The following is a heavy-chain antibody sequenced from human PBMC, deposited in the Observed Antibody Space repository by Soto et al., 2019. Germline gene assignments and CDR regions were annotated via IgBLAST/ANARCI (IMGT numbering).Heavy chain of an antibody. V-gene: IGHV1-8*01. Sequence: QVQLVQSGAEVKKSGASVKVSCKASGYTFTSYDINWVRQATGQGLEWMGWMNPNSGNTGYAQKFQGRVTTTRNTSIRTDYVELSSLRYEDTAVYYCARERSAAGTGWFDPWGQGTLVTGSS. D-gene: IGHD6-13*01. CDR2: MNPNSGNT. CDR3: ARERSAAGTGWFDP. J-gene: IGHJ5*02. CDR1: GYTFTSYD.